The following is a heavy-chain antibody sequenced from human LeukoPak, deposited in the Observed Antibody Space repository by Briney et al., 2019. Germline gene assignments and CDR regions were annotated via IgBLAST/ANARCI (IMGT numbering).Heavy chain of an antibody. CDR2: ISSSSSYI. D-gene: IGHD6-19*01. Sequence: KSGGSLRLSCAASGFTFSSYSMNWVRQAPGKGLEWVSSISSSSSYIYYADSVKGRFTISRDNAKNSLYLQMNSLRAEDTAVYYCARGIAVAGGYYFDYWGQGTLVTVSS. J-gene: IGHJ4*02. CDR1: GFTFSSYS. CDR3: ARGIAVAGGYYFDY. V-gene: IGHV3-21*01.